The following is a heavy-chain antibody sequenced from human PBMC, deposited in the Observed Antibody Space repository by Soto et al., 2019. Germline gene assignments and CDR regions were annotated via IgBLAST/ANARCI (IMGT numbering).Heavy chain of an antibody. CDR3: ARTLTGYYYLDY. Sequence: PXXTLSLTCTVSGGSITSYYWSWIRQPPGQELQWTGDXYYSGXTTHTPSLNSRXTLSVDTSTTQFYLKLSSVTDEDTDVYYCARTLTGYYYLDYWGQGTLVTVYS. V-gene: IGHV4-59*08. CDR2: XYYSGXT. J-gene: IGHJ4*02. CDR1: GGSITSYY. D-gene: IGHD3-9*01.